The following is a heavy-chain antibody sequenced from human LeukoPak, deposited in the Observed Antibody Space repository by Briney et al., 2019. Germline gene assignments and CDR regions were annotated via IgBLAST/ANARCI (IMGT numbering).Heavy chain of an antibody. CDR3: ARAGNYRFDY. J-gene: IGHJ4*02. CDR2: ISSSSSYI. CDR1: GFTFSSYS. Sequence: GGSLRLSCAASGFTFSSYSMNWVRQAPGKGLEWVSSISSSSSYIYYADPVKGRFTISRDNAKNTLYLQMNSLRAKDTAVYYCARAGNYRFDYWGQGTLVTVSS. D-gene: IGHD1-7*01. V-gene: IGHV3-21*01.